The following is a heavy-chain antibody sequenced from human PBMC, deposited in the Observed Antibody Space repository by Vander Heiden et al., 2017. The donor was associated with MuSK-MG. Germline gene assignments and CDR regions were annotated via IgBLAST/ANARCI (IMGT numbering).Heavy chain of an antibody. CDR3: ARVKGEFGGVFHELDY. CDR1: GFTFGSYE. J-gene: IGHJ4*02. Sequence: EVQLVESGGGLVQPGGSLRLSCAASGFTFGSYEMNWVRQAPGKGLEWVSYISSSGSTIYYADSVKGRFTISRDNAKNSLYLQMNSLRAEDTAVYYCARVKGEFGGVFHELDYWGQGTLVTVSS. D-gene: IGHD3-16*01. CDR2: ISSSGSTI. V-gene: IGHV3-48*03.